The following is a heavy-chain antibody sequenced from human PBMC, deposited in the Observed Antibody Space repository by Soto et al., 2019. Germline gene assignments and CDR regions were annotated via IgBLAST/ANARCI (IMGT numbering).Heavy chain of an antibody. V-gene: IGHV1-69*13. CDR1: GGTFSSYA. Sequence: SVKVSCKASGGTFSSYAISWVRQAPGQGLEWMGGIIPIFGTANYAQKFQGRVTITAGESTSTAYMELSSLRSEDTAVYYCARAHYGLRFNYYYGMDVWGQGTTVTVSS. J-gene: IGHJ6*02. CDR2: IIPIFGTA. D-gene: IGHD4-17*01. CDR3: ARAHYGLRFNYYYGMDV.